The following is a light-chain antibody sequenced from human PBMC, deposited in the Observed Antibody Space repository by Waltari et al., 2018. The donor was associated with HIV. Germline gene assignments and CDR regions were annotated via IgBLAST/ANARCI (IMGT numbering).Light chain of an antibody. Sequence: EIVMTQSPATLSVSPGERATRSCRASQSVSSNLAWYQQKPGQAPRLLIYGASTRATGIPARFSGSVSGTEFTLTISSLQSEDFAVYYCQQYNNWPPLTFGGGTKVEIK. CDR3: QQYNNWPPLT. CDR1: QSVSSN. V-gene: IGKV3-15*01. CDR2: GAS. J-gene: IGKJ4*01.